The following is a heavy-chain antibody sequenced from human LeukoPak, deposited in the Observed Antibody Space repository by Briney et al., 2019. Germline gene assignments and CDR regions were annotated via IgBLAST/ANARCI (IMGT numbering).Heavy chain of an antibody. CDR3: ARDRGEAYGEDYYYYGMDV. Sequence: GGSLRLSCAASGFTFGSYSMNWVRQAPGKGLEWVSSISSSSSYIYYADSVKGRFTISRDNAKNSLYLQMNSLRAEDTAVYYCARDRGEAYGEDYYYYGMDVWGQGTTVTVSS. CDR2: ISSSSSYI. J-gene: IGHJ6*02. D-gene: IGHD4-17*01. CDR1: GFTFGSYS. V-gene: IGHV3-21*01.